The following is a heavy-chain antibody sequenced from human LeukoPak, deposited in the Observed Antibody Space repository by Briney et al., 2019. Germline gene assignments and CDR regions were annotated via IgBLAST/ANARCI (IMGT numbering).Heavy chain of an antibody. CDR3: ASDYGDEYFQH. CDR1: GGSISNYY. CDR2: IYYSGST. V-gene: IGHV4-59*05. D-gene: IGHD4-17*01. Sequence: SETLSLTCSVSGGSISNYYWSWIRQPPGKGLEWIGSIYYSGSTYYNPSLKSRVTISVDTSKNQFSLKLSSVTAADTAVYYCASDYGDEYFQHWGQGTLVTVSS. J-gene: IGHJ1*01.